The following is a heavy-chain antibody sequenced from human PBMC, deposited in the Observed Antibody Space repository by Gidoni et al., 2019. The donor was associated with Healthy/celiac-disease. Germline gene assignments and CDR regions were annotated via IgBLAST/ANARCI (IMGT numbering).Heavy chain of an antibody. Sequence: EVQLVESGGGLVQPGRSLRLSCAASGFTFDDYAMHWVRQAPGKGLEWVSGISWNSGSIGDADSVKGRFTISRDNAKNSLYLQMNSLRAEDTALYYCAKAVRSYYYGMDVWGQGTTVTVSS. D-gene: IGHD4-17*01. CDR3: AKAVRSYYYGMDV. V-gene: IGHV3-9*01. CDR2: ISWNSGSI. J-gene: IGHJ6*02. CDR1: GFTFDDYA.